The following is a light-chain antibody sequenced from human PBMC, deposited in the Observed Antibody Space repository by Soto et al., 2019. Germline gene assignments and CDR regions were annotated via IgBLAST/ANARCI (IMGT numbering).Light chain of an antibody. J-gene: IGKJ1*01. CDR3: QKYNSAPRT. Sequence: IQMTQSPSTLSASIGDRVTITCWASQGISNYLAWYQQKPGKVPKLLIYAASTLQSGVPSRFSGSGSGTDFTLTISSLQPEDVATYYCQKYNSAPRTFGQGTKVDI. V-gene: IGKV1-27*01. CDR1: QGISNY. CDR2: AAS.